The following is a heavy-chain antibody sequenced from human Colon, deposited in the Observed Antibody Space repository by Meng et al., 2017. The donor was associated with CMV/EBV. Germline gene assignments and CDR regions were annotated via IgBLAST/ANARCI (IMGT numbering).Heavy chain of an antibody. J-gene: IGHJ1*01. D-gene: IGHD1-26*01. V-gene: IGHV1-18*01. Sequence: QVQLVQSGAGGKKPGASVKVSCKASGYTFTNYGISWVRQAPGQGLEWMGWISAYTGDTYYAQKFQGRVTMTTDTSTSTAYMELRSLRSDDTAVYYCVRESQSGSYIYLQHWGQGTLVTVSS. CDR3: VRESQSGSYIYLQH. CDR1: GYTFTNYG. CDR2: ISAYTGDT.